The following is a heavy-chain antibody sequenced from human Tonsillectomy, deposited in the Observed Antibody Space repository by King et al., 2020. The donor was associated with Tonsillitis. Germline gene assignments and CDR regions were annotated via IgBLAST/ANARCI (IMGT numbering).Heavy chain of an antibody. Sequence: VQLVESGGGVVQPGRSLRLSCAASGLTFSNYAMHWVRQAPGKGLEWVAVISYDGSNKYHADSVKGRFTISRDNSKNTLYLQMNSLRVEDTAVYSCARKLRGMGHYYGMDVWGQGTTVTVSS. CDR3: ARKLRGMGHYYGMDV. V-gene: IGHV3-30-3*01. D-gene: IGHD1-14*01. CDR2: ISYDGSNK. J-gene: IGHJ6*02. CDR1: GLTFSNYA.